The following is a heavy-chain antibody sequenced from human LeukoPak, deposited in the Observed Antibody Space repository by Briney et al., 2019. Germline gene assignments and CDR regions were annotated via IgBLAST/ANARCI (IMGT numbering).Heavy chain of an antibody. Sequence: SETLSLTCTVSGGSISSRPYYWGWVCQPPRKGLEWIGSISYSGSIHYNPSLKSRVTISVDTSKNHFSLRLSSVTAADTAVYYCATLEIGDYYLDYWGQGTLVTVSS. CDR3: ATLEIGDYYLDY. D-gene: IGHD2-21*01. J-gene: IGHJ4*02. V-gene: IGHV4-39*01. CDR2: ISYSGSI. CDR1: GGSISSRPYY.